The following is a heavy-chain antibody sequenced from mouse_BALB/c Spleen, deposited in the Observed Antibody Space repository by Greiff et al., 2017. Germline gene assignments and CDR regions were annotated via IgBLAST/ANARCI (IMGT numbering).Heavy chain of an antibody. CDR2: ISSGSSTI. J-gene: IGHJ4*01. D-gene: IGHD2-2*01. CDR3: ARSSGYDVYYAMDY. CDR1: GFTFSSFG. V-gene: IGHV5-17*02. Sequence: DVMLVESGGGLVQPGGSRKLSCAASGFTFSSFGMHWVRQAPEKGLEWVAYISSGSSTIYYADTVKGRFTISRDNPKNTLFLQMTSLRSEDTAMYYCARSSGYDVYYAMDYWGQGTSVTVSS.